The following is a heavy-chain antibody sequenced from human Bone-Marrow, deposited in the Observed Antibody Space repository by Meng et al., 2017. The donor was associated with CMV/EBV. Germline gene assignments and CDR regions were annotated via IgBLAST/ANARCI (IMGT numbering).Heavy chain of an antibody. CDR3: ARDYSSTSHYCYYGMDV. Sequence: GGSLRLSCAASGFAVSNNYMSWVRQGPGKGLEWVSIIYSGGDTYYADSVKGRFTISRDKFKNTLYLQMNSLRPEDTAVYYCARDYSSTSHYCYYGMDVWGQGTTVTVYS. J-gene: IGHJ6*02. CDR2: IYSGGDT. D-gene: IGHD4-11*01. CDR1: GFAVSNNY. V-gene: IGHV3-53*01.